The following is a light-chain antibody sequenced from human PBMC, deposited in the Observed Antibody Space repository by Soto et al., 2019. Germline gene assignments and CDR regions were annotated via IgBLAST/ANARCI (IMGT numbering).Light chain of an antibody. J-gene: IGLJ3*02. Sequence: QSVLTQPPSASGTPGQRVTISCSGSSSNIGVNYVYWYQQLPGTAPKLLIYTNNERSSGVPDRFSGSKSGTSASLAISGLRSEDEADYHCATWDDSLSGVFGGGTKLTVL. V-gene: IGLV1-47*01. CDR3: ATWDDSLSGV. CDR2: TNN. CDR1: SSNIGVNY.